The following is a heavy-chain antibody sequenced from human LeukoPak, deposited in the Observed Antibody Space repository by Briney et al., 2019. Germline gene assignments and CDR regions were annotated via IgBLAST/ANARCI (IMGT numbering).Heavy chain of an antibody. CDR2: IYSAGST. J-gene: IGHJ5*02. D-gene: IGHD5-18*01. CDR1: GITGRNYC. CDR3: ARGWGGYSYGGWFDP. V-gene: IGHV3-66*01. Sequence: GSPRPFCGASGITGRNYCNHLGRQTPGEGLELVSVIYSAGSTYYADSVKGRFTVSRDKSKNTLFLQMNSLRAEDTAVYYCARGWGGYSYGGWFDPWGQGTLVTVSS.